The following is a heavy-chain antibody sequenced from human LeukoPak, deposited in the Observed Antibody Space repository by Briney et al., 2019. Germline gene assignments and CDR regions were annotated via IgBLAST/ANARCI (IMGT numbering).Heavy chain of an antibody. J-gene: IGHJ4*02. Sequence: GGSLRLSCATSGFTFSSYAIHWVRQAPGKGLEWVAVISYDGSNKYYADSVKGRFTISRDNSKNTLYLQMNSLRAEDTAVYYCARGPGCGDTAMVGGIDYWGQGTRVTVSS. CDR1: GFTFSSYA. D-gene: IGHD5-18*01. CDR3: ARGPGCGDTAMVGGIDY. V-gene: IGHV3-30-3*01. CDR2: ISYDGSNK.